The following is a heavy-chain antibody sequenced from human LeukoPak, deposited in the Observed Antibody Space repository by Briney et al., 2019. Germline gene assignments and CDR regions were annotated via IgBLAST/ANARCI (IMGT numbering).Heavy chain of an antibody. CDR3: AKDSVGVLMYSSGWYYFDY. CDR1: GFTFSSYA. J-gene: IGHJ4*02. Sequence: GGSLRLSCVASGFTFSSYAMSWVRQAPGKGLEWVSAISGSGGSTYYADSVKGRFTISRDNSKNTLYLQMNSLRAEDTAVYYCAKDSVGVLMYSSGWYYFDYWGQGTLVTVSS. V-gene: IGHV3-23*01. D-gene: IGHD6-19*01. CDR2: ISGSGGST.